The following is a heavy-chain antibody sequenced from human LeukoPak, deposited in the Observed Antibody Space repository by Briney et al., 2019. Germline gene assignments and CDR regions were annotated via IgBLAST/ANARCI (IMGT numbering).Heavy chain of an antibody. V-gene: IGHV3-23*01. CDR3: AKKGRQYYYDSSGYSDY. Sequence: GGSLRLSCAASGFAFSSYAMSWVRQAPGKGLEWVSAISGSGGSTYYADSAKGRFTISRDNSKNTLYLQMNSLRAEDTAVYYCAKKGRQYYYDSSGYSDYWGQGTLVTVSS. CDR2: ISGSGGST. J-gene: IGHJ4*02. D-gene: IGHD3-22*01. CDR1: GFAFSSYA.